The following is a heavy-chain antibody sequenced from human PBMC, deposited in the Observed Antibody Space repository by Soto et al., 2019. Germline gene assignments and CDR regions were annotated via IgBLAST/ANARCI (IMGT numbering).Heavy chain of an antibody. CDR2: LFSNDEK. CDR3: ARTVVGSYHAAYYFDY. Sequence: SGPTLVNPTETLTLTCTVPGFSLSNVRMGVSWIRQPPGKALEWLAHLFSNDEKFNNTSLKSRVTISKDTSKSQVVLTMTAMDPVDTATYYCARTVVGSYHAAYYFDYWGLGTLVTVSS. D-gene: IGHD1-26*01. CDR1: GFSLSNVRMG. J-gene: IGHJ4*02. V-gene: IGHV2-26*01.